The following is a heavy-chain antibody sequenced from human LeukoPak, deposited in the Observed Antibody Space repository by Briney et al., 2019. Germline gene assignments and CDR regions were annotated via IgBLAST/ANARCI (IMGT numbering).Heavy chain of an antibody. V-gene: IGHV3-48*01. Sequence: GGSLRLSCAASGFTFSGYSMNWVRQAPGKGLEWVSYISSSSSTIYYADSVKGRFTISRDNAKNSLYLQMNSLRAEDTAVYYCARVRYFDWLLYSFDYWGQGTLVTVSS. CDR2: ISSSSSTI. D-gene: IGHD3-9*01. J-gene: IGHJ4*02. CDR3: ARVRYFDWLLYSFDY. CDR1: GFTFSGYS.